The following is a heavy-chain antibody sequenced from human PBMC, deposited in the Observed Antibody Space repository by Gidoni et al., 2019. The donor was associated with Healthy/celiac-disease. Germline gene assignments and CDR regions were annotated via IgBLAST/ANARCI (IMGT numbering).Heavy chain of an antibody. J-gene: IGHJ3*02. CDR3: ARDVERTGIVGASDAFDI. V-gene: IGHV3-21*01. Sequence: EVQLVESGGGLVKPGGSLRLACAASGFTFRSYSMNWVRQAPGKGLEWVTSISSSRSYIYYADSVKGRFTISRDNAKNSLYLQMNSLRAEDTAVYYCARDVERTGIVGASDAFDIWGQGTMVTVSS. CDR1: GFTFRSYS. CDR2: ISSSRSYI. D-gene: IGHD1-26*01.